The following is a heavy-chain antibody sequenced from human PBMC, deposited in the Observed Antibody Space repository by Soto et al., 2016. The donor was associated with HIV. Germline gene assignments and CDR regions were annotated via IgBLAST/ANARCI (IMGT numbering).Heavy chain of an antibody. D-gene: IGHD6-13*01. V-gene: IGHV3-11*05. CDR3: ARDPPPTYGSRYGMDV. CDR2: IIYRDSDT. J-gene: IGHJ6*02. Sequence: QVQLVESGGGLVKPGGSLTLSCAASGFTLTDYSMNWIRQAPGKGLEWISSIIYRDSDTYYLGSVKGRFIISRDSAKNSVSLQMNSLRAEDTAVYYCARDPPPTYGSRYGMDVWGRGTTVTVS. CDR1: GFTLTDYS.